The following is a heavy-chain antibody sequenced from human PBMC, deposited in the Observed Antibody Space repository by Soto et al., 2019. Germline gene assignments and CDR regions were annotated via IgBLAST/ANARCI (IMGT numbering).Heavy chain of an antibody. J-gene: IGHJ4*02. V-gene: IGHV4-34*01. Sequence: PSETLSLTCAVYGGSFSGYYWSWIRQPPGKGLEWIGEINHSGSTNYNPSLKSRVTISVDTSKPQFSLRLSSVTAADTAVYYCARDVYSSPRIWGQGTLVTVSS. CDR2: INHSGST. CDR3: ARDVYSSPRI. CDR1: GGSFSGYY. D-gene: IGHD6-19*01.